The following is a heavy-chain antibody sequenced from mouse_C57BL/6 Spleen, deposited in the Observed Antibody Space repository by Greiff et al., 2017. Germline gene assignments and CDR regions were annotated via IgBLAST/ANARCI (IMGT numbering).Heavy chain of an antibody. J-gene: IGHJ4*01. V-gene: IGHV5-17*01. Sequence: EVQLVESGGGLVKPGGSLKLSCAASGFTFSDYGMHWVRQAPEKGLEWVAYISSGSSTIYYADTVKGRFTVSRDNAKNTLFLQMTSLRSEDTAMYYCARRETVVASRYAMDYWGQGTSVTVSS. D-gene: IGHD1-1*01. CDR2: ISSGSSTI. CDR3: ARRETVVASRYAMDY. CDR1: GFTFSDYG.